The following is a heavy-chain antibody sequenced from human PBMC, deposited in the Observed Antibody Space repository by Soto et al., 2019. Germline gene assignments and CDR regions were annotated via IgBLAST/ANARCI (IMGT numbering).Heavy chain of an antibody. CDR3: AHRRGLSGVAFDY. CDR1: GFSFSTSGVG. CDR2: IYWDDDK. D-gene: IGHD3-10*01. J-gene: IGHJ4*02. Sequence: QITLKESGPTLVQPTQTLTLTCTFSGFSFSTSGVGVGWIRQPPGKALEWIALIYWDDDKRHRPSLKSRITSTKDSSKNQVVLKMTNMDPVATATYYCAHRRGLSGVAFDYWGQGILVTVSS. V-gene: IGHV2-5*02.